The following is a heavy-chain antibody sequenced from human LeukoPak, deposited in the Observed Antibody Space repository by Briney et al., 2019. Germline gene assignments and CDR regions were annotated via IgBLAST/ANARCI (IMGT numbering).Heavy chain of an antibody. CDR2: INHSGST. Sequence: SETLSLTCAVYGGSFSGYYWSWIRQPPGKGLEWIGEINHSGSTNYNPSLKSRVTISVDTSKNQFSLKLSSVTAADTAVYYCAKTMVRGVIKGWGQGTLVPVSS. CDR1: GGSFSGYY. V-gene: IGHV4-34*01. CDR3: AKTMVRGVIKG. J-gene: IGHJ4*02. D-gene: IGHD3-10*01.